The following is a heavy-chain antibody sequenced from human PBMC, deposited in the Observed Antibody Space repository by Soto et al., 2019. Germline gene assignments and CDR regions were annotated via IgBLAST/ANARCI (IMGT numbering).Heavy chain of an antibody. J-gene: IGHJ3*02. CDR1: GGSISSGGYY. CDR2: IYYSGST. CDR3: ARAGGPGEIVVVPAVFPNARAGLNFDI. Sequence: SSETLSLTCTVSGGSISSGGYYWSWIRQHPGKGLEWIGYIYYSGSTYYNPSLKSRVTISVDTSKNQFSLKLSSVTAADTAVYYCARAGGPGEIVVVPAVFPNARAGLNFDIWGQGTMVTVSS. V-gene: IGHV4-31*03. D-gene: IGHD2-2*01.